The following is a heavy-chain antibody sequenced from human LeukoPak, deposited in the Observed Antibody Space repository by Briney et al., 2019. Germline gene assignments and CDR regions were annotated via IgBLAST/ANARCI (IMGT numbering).Heavy chain of an antibody. Sequence: SETLSLTCAVSGGSISSGGYSWSWVRQPPGKGLEWIGYRHHSGGANSNPSLKSRVTISVDTSKNQISLKLSSVTAADTAVYYCARDTHEYGSGSHYDDTFDSWGQGTLVIVSS. D-gene: IGHD3-10*01. CDR1: GGSISSGGYS. J-gene: IGHJ3*02. CDR3: ARDTHEYGSGSHYDDTFDS. CDR2: RHHSGGA. V-gene: IGHV4-61*08.